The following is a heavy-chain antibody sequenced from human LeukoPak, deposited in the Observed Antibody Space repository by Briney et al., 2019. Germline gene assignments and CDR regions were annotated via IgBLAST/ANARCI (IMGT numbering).Heavy chain of an antibody. CDR3: ARYCTSATCYAFDP. V-gene: IGHV1-18*01. CDR2: ISTYNGNT. J-gene: IGHJ5*02. CDR1: GYTFINFG. Sequence: ASVKVSCTASGYTFINFGISWVRQAPGQGLEWMGWISTYNGNTEYAKKFQGRVTMTTDTSTSTAYMELRSLRSDDTAVYYCARYCTSATCYAFDPWGQGSLVTVSS. D-gene: IGHD2-2*01.